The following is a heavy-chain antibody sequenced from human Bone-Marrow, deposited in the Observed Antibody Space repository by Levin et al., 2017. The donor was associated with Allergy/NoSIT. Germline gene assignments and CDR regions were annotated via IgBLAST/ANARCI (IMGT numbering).Heavy chain of an antibody. Sequence: GGSLILSCAASGFTFSTFAMNWVRQAPGKGLEWVSAISNSGGLTYYADSVKGRFTISRDNSKNTLYLQLNSLRAEDTAVYYCTKDQLRTSGWYLMEYWGQGTLVTVSS. CDR2: ISNSGGLT. V-gene: IGHV3-23*01. D-gene: IGHD6-19*01. CDR3: TKDQLRTSGWYLMEY. J-gene: IGHJ4*02. CDR1: GFTFSTFA.